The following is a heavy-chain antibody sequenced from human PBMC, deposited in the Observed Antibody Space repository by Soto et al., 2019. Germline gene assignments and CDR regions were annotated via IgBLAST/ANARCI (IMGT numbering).Heavy chain of an antibody. V-gene: IGHV3-33*01. CDR1: GFPFGSHG. CDR3: ARDVAATGAARWLDP. CDR2: IWYDGSHE. D-gene: IGHD1-1*01. J-gene: IGHJ5*02. Sequence: QVQVVESGGGVVQPGTSLRLSCEASGFPFGSHGMHWVRQAPGKGLEWVGFIWYDGSHEDYAASVRGRFTISRDDSKNTLYLQMDNLRGEDTVIYYCARDVAATGAARWLDPWGQGTLVSVSS.